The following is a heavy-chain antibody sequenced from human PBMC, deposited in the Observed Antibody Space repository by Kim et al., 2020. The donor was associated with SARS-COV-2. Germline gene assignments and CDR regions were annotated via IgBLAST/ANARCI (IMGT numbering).Heavy chain of an antibody. J-gene: IGHJ3*01. Sequence: SETLSLTCTVSGGSISGSYWSWLRQPPGKELEWIGCIHNSGTSDYNPSLKSRVTMSLDTSKNQLSLKLNSVTAADTATYFCARGQLLEIDVLNDWGLGKMVAVSS. D-gene: IGHD2-2*01. V-gene: IGHV4-59*13. CDR3: ARGQLLEIDVLND. CDR2: IHNSGTS. CDR1: GGSISGSY.